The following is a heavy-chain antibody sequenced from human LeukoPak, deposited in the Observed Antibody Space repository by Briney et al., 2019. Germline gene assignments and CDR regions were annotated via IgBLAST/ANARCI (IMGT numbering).Heavy chain of an antibody. CDR3: ARHPQYYYDSSGYYPRWFDP. D-gene: IGHD3-22*01. CDR1: GGSISSYY. CDR2: IYYSGST. J-gene: IGHJ5*02. V-gene: IGHV4-59*08. Sequence: SETLSLTCTVSGGSISSYYWSWIRQPPGKGLEWIGYIYYSGSTYYNPSLKSRVTISVDTSKNQFSLKLSSVTAADTAVYYCARHPQYYYDSSGYYPRWFDPWGQGTLVTVSS.